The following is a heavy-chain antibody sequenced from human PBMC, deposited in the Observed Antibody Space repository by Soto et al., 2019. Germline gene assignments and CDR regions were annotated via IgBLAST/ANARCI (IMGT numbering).Heavy chain of an antibody. Sequence: SLTCTVSGGSISSYYWSWIRQPAGKGLEWIGRIYTSGSTNYNPSLKSRVTMSVDTSKNQFSLKLSSVTAADTAVYYCARDSIAAAGTDYYYGMDVWGQGTTVTVSS. CDR1: GGSISSYY. V-gene: IGHV4-4*07. CDR2: IYTSGST. J-gene: IGHJ6*02. CDR3: ARDSIAAAGTDYYYGMDV. D-gene: IGHD6-13*01.